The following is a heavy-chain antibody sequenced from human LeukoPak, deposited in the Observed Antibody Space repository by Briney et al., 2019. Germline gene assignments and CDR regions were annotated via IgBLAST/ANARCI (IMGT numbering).Heavy chain of an antibody. D-gene: IGHD4-17*01. V-gene: IGHV3-30*03. Sequence: GGSLRLSCTASGFTFNNYGMHWVRQAPGKGLEWVAVISYDGSNTYYADSVKGRFTISRDNYKNTLYLQMNSLRAEDTAVYYCARDYYGDDTRAGWFHPWGQGTLVTASS. CDR1: GFTFNNYG. J-gene: IGHJ5*02. CDR3: ARDYYGDDTRAGWFHP. CDR2: ISYDGSNT.